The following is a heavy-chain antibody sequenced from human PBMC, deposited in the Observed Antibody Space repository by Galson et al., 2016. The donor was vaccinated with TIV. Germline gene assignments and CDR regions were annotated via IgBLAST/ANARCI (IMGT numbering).Heavy chain of an antibody. CDR3: ATHYGDYWGYYFDY. J-gene: IGHJ4*02. D-gene: IGHD4-17*01. CDR2: IKTKIDGGTA. CDR1: GFIFDNAW. V-gene: IGHV3-15*01. Sequence: SLRLSRAASGFIFDNAWMSWVRQAPGKGLEWVGRIKTKIDGGTADYAAPVNGRFTISRDDSKNTLYLQMISLKTEDTAIYYCATHYGDYWGYYFDYWGQGTLVTASS.